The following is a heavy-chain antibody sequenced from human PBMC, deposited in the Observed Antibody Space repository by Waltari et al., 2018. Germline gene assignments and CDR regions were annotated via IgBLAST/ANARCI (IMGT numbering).Heavy chain of an antibody. CDR2: IIPDSGVT. Sequence: QVQLAQSGAEVTKPGASGKVSCKAYGDRFTGYVLHWLRQAPGQGLEWMGRIIPDSGVTKYAQNFQGRVTMTRDTSTNTAYMGLNSLTSDDTAVYYCARGRNDLSAFFDPWGQGTLVAVSS. J-gene: IGHJ5*02. CDR3: ARGRNDLSAFFDP. V-gene: IGHV1-2*06. D-gene: IGHD2-21*02. CDR1: GDRFTGYV.